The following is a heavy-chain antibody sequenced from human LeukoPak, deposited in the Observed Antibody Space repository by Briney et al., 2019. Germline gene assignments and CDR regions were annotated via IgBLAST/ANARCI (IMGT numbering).Heavy chain of an antibody. CDR2: INPNSGGT. Sequence: ASVKVSCKASGYTFTGDYMHWVRQAPGQGLEWMGRINPNSGGTNYAQKFQGRVTMTRDTSISTAYMELSRLRSDDTAVYYCARDLVEGRTIFGVVAWPRPPTSAYWGQGTLVTVSS. CDR3: ARDLVEGRTIFGVVAWPRPPTSAY. CDR1: GYTFTGDY. J-gene: IGHJ4*02. V-gene: IGHV1-2*06. D-gene: IGHD3-3*01.